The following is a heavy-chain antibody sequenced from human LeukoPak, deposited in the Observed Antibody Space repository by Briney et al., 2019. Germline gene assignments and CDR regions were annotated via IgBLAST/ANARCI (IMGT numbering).Heavy chain of an antibody. V-gene: IGHV4-39*01. D-gene: IGHD2-2*01. CDR1: GGSIITTNDY. Sequence: SSETLSLTCTVSGGSIITTNDYWGWIRQPQGKGLERIGSIYYTGSTYYNPSLMGRVTISVDTSKNQYSLKLNSVTAADTAVYYCATSCRGNSCYELVYDIWGEGTMVTVSS. J-gene: IGHJ3*02. CDR3: ATSCRGNSCYELVYDI. CDR2: IYYTGST.